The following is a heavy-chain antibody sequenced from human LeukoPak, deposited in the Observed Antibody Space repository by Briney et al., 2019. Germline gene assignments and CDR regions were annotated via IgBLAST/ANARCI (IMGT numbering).Heavy chain of an antibody. CDR2: IYYSGST. D-gene: IGHD4-17*01. Sequence: PSETLPLTCTVSGGSISSSSYYWGWIRQPPGKGLEWIGSIYYSGSTYYNPSLKSRVTISVDTSKNQFSLKLSSVTAADTAVYYCAQAALRATPLPFDYWGQGTLVTVSS. J-gene: IGHJ4*02. V-gene: IGHV4-39*07. CDR3: AQAALRATPLPFDY. CDR1: GGSISSSSYY.